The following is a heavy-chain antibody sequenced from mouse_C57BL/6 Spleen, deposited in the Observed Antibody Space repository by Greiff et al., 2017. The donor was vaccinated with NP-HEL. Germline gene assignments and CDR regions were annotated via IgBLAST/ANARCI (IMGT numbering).Heavy chain of an antibody. J-gene: IGHJ4*01. V-gene: IGHV1-26*01. CDR2: INPNNGGT. D-gene: IGHD2-3*01. Sequence: EVQLQRSGPELVKPGASVKISCKASGYTFTDYYMNWVKQSHGKSLEWIGDINPNNGGTSYNQKFKGKATLTVDKSSSTAYMELRSLTSEDSAVYYCAREIYDGYPRYAMDYWGQGTSVTVSS. CDR1: GYTFTDYY. CDR3: AREIYDGYPRYAMDY.